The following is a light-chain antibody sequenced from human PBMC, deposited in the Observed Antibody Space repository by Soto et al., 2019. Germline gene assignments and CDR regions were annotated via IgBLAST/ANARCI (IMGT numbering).Light chain of an antibody. Sequence: EVVLTQSPGTQSLSPGERVTLSCRASQSIDSTSVAWYQQKPGQAPRLLIYGVSSRATGSPDRFSGSGSGTDFTLTISRLEPEDFAVYYCQHYGSPPYTFGQGTKLEIK. V-gene: IGKV3-20*01. J-gene: IGKJ2*01. CDR1: QSIDSTS. CDR3: QHYGSPPYT. CDR2: GVS.